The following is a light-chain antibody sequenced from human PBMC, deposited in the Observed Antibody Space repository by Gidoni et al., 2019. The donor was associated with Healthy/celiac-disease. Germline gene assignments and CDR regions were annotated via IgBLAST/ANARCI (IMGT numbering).Light chain of an antibody. CDR1: SSNIGSNT. V-gene: IGLV1-44*01. J-gene: IGLJ1*01. CDR2: SNN. Sequence: QSVLTQPPSASGNPGQRVTIPFSGSSSNIGSNTVNWYQQLPGTAPNLLIYSNNQRPSGVPARSPGPKSVPSASLAISGLQSEDEADYYCAAWDDSLNGYVFGTGTKVTVL. CDR3: AAWDDSLNGYV.